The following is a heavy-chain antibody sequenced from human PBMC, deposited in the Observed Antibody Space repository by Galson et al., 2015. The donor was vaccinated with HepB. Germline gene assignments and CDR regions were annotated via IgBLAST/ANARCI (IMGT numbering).Heavy chain of an antibody. CDR1: GGSISSSSYH. CDR3: ARDAFRAMVTFHWYFDL. Sequence: LTCTVSGGSISSSSYHWGWIRQPPGKGLEWIGSIYYSGSTYYNPSLKSRVTISVDTSKNQFSLKLSSVTAADTAVYYCARDAFRAMVTFHWYFDLWGRGTLVTVSS. V-gene: IGHV4-39*02. D-gene: IGHD5-18*01. CDR2: IYYSGST. J-gene: IGHJ2*01.